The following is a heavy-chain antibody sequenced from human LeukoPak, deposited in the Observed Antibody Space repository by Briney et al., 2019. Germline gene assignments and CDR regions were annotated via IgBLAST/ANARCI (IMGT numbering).Heavy chain of an antibody. CDR3: ARVGSSGWRIIDY. CDR1: GGSISSGGYS. V-gene: IGHV4-30-2*01. D-gene: IGHD6-19*01. J-gene: IGHJ4*02. CDR2: IYHSGST. Sequence: PSETLSLTYAVSGGSISSGGYSWSWIRQPPGKGLEWIGYIYHSGSTYYNPSLKSRVTISVDRSKNQFSLKAISVTAADTAVYFCARVGSSGWRIIDYWGQGTLVTVSS.